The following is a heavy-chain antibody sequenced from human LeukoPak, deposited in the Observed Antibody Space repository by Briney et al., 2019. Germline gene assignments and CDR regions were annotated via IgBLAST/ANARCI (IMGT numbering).Heavy chain of an antibody. D-gene: IGHD6-13*01. Sequence: SETLSLTCTVSGGSISSYYWSWIRQPPGKGLEWIGYIYYSGSTNYNPSLKSRVTISVDTSKNQFSLKLSSVTAADTAVYYCAREGNIAAAGTNYYNYYGMDVWGQGTTVTVSS. CDR1: GGSISSYY. J-gene: IGHJ6*02. CDR3: AREGNIAAAGTNYYNYYGMDV. CDR2: IYYSGST. V-gene: IGHV4-59*12.